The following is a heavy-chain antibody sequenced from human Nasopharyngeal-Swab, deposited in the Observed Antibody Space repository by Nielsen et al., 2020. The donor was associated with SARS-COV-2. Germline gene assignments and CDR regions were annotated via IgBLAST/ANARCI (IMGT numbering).Heavy chain of an antibody. Sequence: ASVKVSCKTSGYTFTSYGISWVQQAPGQGLEWMGSISVHNGYTNYPQKLQGRVTMTTDTSTTTAYMELRSLRSADTAVYYCARDSIAFGGPEGDYWGQGTLVTVSS. J-gene: IGHJ4*02. CDR2: ISVHNGYT. D-gene: IGHD3-16*01. CDR3: ARDSIAFGGPEGDY. V-gene: IGHV1-18*01. CDR1: GYTFTSYG.